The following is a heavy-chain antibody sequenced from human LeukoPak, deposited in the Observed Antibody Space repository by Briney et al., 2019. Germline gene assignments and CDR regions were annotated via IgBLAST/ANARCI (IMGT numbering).Heavy chain of an antibody. D-gene: IGHD1-26*01. CDR3: ARAQVGALLGFYYYYMDV. V-gene: IGHV4-38-2*02. CDR2: INHSGST. J-gene: IGHJ6*03. Sequence: SETLSLTCTVSGYSISSGYYWSWSRQPPGKGLEGIGEINHSGSTNYNPSLKSRVTISVDTSKNQFSLKLSSVTAADTAVYYCARAQVGALLGFYYYYMDVWGKGTTVTVSS. CDR1: GYSISSGYY.